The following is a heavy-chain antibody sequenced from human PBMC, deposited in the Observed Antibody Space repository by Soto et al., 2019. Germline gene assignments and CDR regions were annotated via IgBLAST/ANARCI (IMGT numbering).Heavy chain of an antibody. CDR2: ISGSVGST. D-gene: IGHD5-18*01. J-gene: IGHJ4*02. CDR3: ANEFGGYSYGYDY. Sequence: PGGSLRLSCAASGFTFSSYAMSWVRQAPGKGLEWGSAISGSVGSTYYADSVKGRFTISRDNSKNTLYLQMNSLRAEDTAVYYCANEFGGYSYGYDYGGQGTLVTVSS. V-gene: IGHV3-23*01. CDR1: GFTFSSYA.